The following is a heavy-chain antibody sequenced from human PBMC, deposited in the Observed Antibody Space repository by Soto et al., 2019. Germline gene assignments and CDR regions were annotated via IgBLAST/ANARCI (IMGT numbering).Heavy chain of an antibody. CDR1: GYRFSKYW. CDR3: ARRLTYSNGDPLDS. Sequence: EVQLVQSGAVVKKAGESLKISCQVSGYRFSKYWIGWVRQMPGKGLESLGIIYPGDSETKYSPAFQGQVTISAATSIRTAYLQWSSLKAADTAMYYCARRLTYSNGDPLDSWGQGTMVAVSS. J-gene: IGHJ3*02. CDR2: IYPGDSET. V-gene: IGHV5-51*01. D-gene: IGHD5-12*01.